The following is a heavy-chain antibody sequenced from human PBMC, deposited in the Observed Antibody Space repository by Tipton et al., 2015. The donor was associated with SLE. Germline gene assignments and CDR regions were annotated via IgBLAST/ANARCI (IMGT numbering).Heavy chain of an antibody. D-gene: IGHD6-19*01. CDR1: GFTVSSFG. Sequence: SLRLSCAASGFTVSSFGMHWVRQAPGKGLEWVASAWYEENDKQYLEIVKGRFTISRDDSKNTLYLQMTNLGVEDTAVYYCARGKEWLVQRFFDVWGRGTLVIVSS. CDR3: ARGKEWLVQRFFDV. CDR2: AWYEENDK. J-gene: IGHJ2*01. V-gene: IGHV3-33*08.